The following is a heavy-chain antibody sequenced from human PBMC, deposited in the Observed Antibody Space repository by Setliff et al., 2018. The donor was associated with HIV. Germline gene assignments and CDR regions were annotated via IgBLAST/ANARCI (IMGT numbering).Heavy chain of an antibody. CDR3: AREVDYYDSSRYLLLYYFDS. J-gene: IGHJ4*02. D-gene: IGHD3-22*01. V-gene: IGHV4-59*11. Sequence: SETLSLTCTVSNGSISSHYWSWIRQPPGKGLEWIGNMYYSGSTNYNPSLKSRVTISVDRSQNHFSLKLSSATAADTAVYYCAREVDYYDSSRYLLLYYFDSWGQGTLVTVSS. CDR2: MYYSGST. CDR1: NGSISSHY.